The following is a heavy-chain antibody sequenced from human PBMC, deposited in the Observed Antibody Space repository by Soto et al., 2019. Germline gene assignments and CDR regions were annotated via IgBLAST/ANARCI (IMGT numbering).Heavy chain of an antibody. Sequence: PSETLSLTCAVSGGSISSSNWWSWVRQPPGKGLEWIGEIYHSGSTNYNPSLKSRVTISVDKSKKQISLNLTSVTAADTAVYYCAGDVIAPPNYFDPWGRGTLVTVSS. CDR1: GGSISSSNW. V-gene: IGHV4-4*02. CDR2: IYHSGST. J-gene: IGHJ5*02. D-gene: IGHD4-4*01. CDR3: AGDVIAPPNYFDP.